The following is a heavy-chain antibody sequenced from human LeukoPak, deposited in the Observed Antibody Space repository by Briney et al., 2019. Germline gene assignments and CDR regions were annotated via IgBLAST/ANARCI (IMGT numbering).Heavy chain of an antibody. CDR1: GFTFSSYW. Sequence: GGSLRLSCAASGFTFSSYWMTWVRQAPGKGLEWVANIGEDGSEKYYVDSVKGRFTISRDNAKNSLYLQMNSLRAEDTAVYYCARDGELGSPADAFDIWGQGTMVTVSS. CDR3: ARDGELGSPADAFDI. D-gene: IGHD1-26*01. V-gene: IGHV3-7*01. J-gene: IGHJ3*02. CDR2: IGEDGSEK.